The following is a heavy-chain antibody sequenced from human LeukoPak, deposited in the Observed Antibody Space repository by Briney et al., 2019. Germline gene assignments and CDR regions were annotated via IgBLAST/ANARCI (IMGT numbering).Heavy chain of an antibody. J-gene: IGHJ6*02. D-gene: IGHD5-18*01. CDR1: GFTFSSYW. CDR3: ARHDTAMATDYGMDV. CDR2: IKNDGSST. Sequence: GGSLRLSWVASGFTFSSYWMHWVRQGPGKGLVWVSRIKNDGSSTSYADSVKGRFTISRDNAKNTLYLQMNSLRAEDTAVYYCARHDTAMATDYGMDVWGQGTTVTVSS. V-gene: IGHV3-74*01.